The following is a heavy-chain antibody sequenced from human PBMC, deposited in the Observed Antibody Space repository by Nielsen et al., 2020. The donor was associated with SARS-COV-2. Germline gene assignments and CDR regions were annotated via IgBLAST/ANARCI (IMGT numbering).Heavy chain of an antibody. CDR3: ARGGGYDFWSGYFDY. V-gene: IGHV4-59*01. D-gene: IGHD3-3*01. J-gene: IGHJ4*02. CDR1: GGSISSYY. Sequence: SETLSLTCTVSGGSISSYYWSWIRQPPGKGLEWIGYIYYSGSTNYNPSLKSRVTISVDTSKNQFSLKLNSVTAADTAVYYCARGGGYDFWSGYFDYWGQGTLVTVSS. CDR2: IYYSGST.